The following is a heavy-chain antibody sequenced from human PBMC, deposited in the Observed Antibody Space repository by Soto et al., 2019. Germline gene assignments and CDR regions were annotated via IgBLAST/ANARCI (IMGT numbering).Heavy chain of an antibody. Sequence: GSLRLSYAASAFTFSRYSINCVRQAPGKGLEWVSSISSSSSDIYYADSVKGRFTIFRDDAKISLSLKINSLRVEDTAVYYCARGEYQLPTHFFRYGMHVCGQWT. CDR2: ISSSSSDI. CDR3: ARGEYQLPTHFFRYGMHV. CDR1: AFTFSRYS. V-gene: IGHV3-21*01. D-gene: IGHD2-2*01. J-gene: IGHJ6*02.